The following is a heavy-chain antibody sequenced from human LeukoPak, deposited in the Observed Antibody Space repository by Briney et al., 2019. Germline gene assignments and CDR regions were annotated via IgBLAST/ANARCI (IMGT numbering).Heavy chain of an antibody. CDR2: IYYSGST. CDR1: GGSISSYY. CDR3: AASPQWELPTFDY. V-gene: IGHV4-59*06. Sequence: SETLSLTCTVSGGSISSYYWSWIRQPPGKGLEWIGYIYYSGSTYYNPSLKSRVTISVDTSKNQFSLKLSSVTAADTAVYYCAASPQWELPTFDYWGQGTLVTVSS. J-gene: IGHJ4*02. D-gene: IGHD1-26*01.